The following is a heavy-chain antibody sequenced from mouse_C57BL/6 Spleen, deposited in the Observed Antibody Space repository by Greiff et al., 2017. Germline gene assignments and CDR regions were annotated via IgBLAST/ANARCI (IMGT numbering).Heavy chain of an antibody. CDR2: IYPGSGST. CDR1: GYTFTSYW. D-gene: IGHD2-2*01. V-gene: IGHV1-55*01. Sequence: QVHVKQPGAELVKPGASVKMSCKASGYTFTSYWITWVKQRPGQGLEWIGDIYPGSGSTNYNEKFKSKATLTVDTSSSTAYMQLSSLTSEDSAVYYCARRSRVTLDYWGQGTTLTVSS. CDR3: ARRSRVTLDY. J-gene: IGHJ2*01.